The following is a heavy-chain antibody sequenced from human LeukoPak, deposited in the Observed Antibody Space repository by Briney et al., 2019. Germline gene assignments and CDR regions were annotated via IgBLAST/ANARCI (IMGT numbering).Heavy chain of an antibody. J-gene: IGHJ5*02. CDR2: IYTSGST. CDR1: GGSISSYY. D-gene: IGHD1-26*01. V-gene: IGHV4-4*07. Sequence: PSETLSLTCTVSGGSISSYYWSWIRQPAGKGLEWIGRIYTSGSTNYNPSLKSRVTMSVDTSKNQFSLKLSSVTAADTAVYYCAREAWELLTARWFDPWGQGTLVTVSS. CDR3: AREAWELLTARWFDP.